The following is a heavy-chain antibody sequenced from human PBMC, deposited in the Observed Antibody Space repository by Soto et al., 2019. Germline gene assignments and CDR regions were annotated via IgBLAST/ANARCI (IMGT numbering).Heavy chain of an antibody. CDR1: GFTFSSYA. CDR3: ARRSSSWYFDY. Sequence: EVQLLESGGGLVQPGGSLRLSCAASGFTFSSYAMNWVRQAPGKGLEWVSVISGSDGSTYYADSVKGRFTISRDNSKITLNLQMSSQRAEDTAVYYCARRSSSWYFDYWGQGTLVSVSS. D-gene: IGHD6-13*01. J-gene: IGHJ4*02. CDR2: ISGSDGST. V-gene: IGHV3-23*01.